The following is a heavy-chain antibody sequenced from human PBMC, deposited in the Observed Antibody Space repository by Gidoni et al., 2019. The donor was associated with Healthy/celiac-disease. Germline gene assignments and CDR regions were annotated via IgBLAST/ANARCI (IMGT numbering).Heavy chain of an antibody. J-gene: IGHJ3*02. Sequence: EVQLVESGGGVVRPGGSLRLSCAAAGFTFDDDGMSWVSHAPGRGLGWVSGIIGNVGSTVFADFVKGRYTISGNNARTSLFLQWNGLGAEDRAFFSCARASPGGAFVIWGKGTMVTVSS. CDR2: IIGNVGST. CDR3: ARASPGGAFVI. D-gene: IGHD3-10*01. V-gene: IGHV3-20*04. CDR1: GFTFDDDG.